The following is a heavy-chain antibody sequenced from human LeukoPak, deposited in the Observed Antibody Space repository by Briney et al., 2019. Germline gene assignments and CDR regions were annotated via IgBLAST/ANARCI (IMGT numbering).Heavy chain of an antibody. Sequence: TGGSLRLSCAASGFTFSSYWMHWVRQAPGKGLVWVSRINSDGSSTSYADSVKGRFTISRDNAKNTLYLQMNSLRAEDTAVYYCARLGYCSSTSCYAGQMARFGSGVTNYYYYYYMDVWGKGTTVTISS. CDR3: ARLGYCSSTSCYAGQMARFGSGVTNYYYYYYMDV. CDR1: GFTFSSYW. D-gene: IGHD2-2*01. J-gene: IGHJ6*03. CDR2: INSDGSST. V-gene: IGHV3-74*01.